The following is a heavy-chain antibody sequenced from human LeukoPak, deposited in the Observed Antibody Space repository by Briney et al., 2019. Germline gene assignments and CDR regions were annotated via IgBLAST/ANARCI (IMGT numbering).Heavy chain of an antibody. CDR3: ARDRGYCSSTSCYGPDWYFDL. V-gene: IGHV1-69*06. CDR2: IIPIFGTA. CDR1: GYTFIGYY. Sequence: GASVKVSCKASGYTFIGYYMHWVRQAPGQGLEWMGGIIPIFGTANYAQKFQGRVTITADKSTSTAYMELSSLRSEDTAVYYCARDRGYCSSTSCYGPDWYFDLWGRGTLVTVSS. J-gene: IGHJ2*01. D-gene: IGHD2-2*01.